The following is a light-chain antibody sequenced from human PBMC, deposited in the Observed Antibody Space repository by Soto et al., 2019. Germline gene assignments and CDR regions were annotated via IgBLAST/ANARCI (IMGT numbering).Light chain of an antibody. V-gene: IGLV1-40*01. CDR3: QSYDSSLSGSGV. Sequence: QLVLTQPPSVSGAPGQRVTISCTGSSSNIGAGYDVHWYQQLPGTAPKLLIYSNGNRPSGVPDRFSGSKSGTSASLAITGLQAEDEADYYCQSYDSSLSGSGVFGGGTQLTVL. CDR2: SNG. CDR1: SSNIGAGYD. J-gene: IGLJ3*02.